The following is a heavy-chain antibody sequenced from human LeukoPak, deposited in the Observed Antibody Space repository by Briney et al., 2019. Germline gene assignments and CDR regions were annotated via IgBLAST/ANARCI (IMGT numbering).Heavy chain of an antibody. Sequence: ASVKVSCKASGYTFTSYGISWVRQAPGQGLEWMGWISAYNGNTNYAQKLQGRVTMTTDTSTSTAYMELRSLRSDDTAVYYCARSKDIRMGSKRGIEMDYWGQGTLVTVSS. D-gene: IGHD5-24*01. CDR1: GYTFTSYG. V-gene: IGHV1-18*01. J-gene: IGHJ4*02. CDR3: ARSKDIRMGSKRGIEMDY. CDR2: ISAYNGNT.